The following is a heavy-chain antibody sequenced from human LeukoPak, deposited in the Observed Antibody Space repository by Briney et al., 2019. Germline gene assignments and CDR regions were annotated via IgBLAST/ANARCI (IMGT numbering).Heavy chain of an antibody. CDR2: IYYSGST. Sequence: SETLSLTCTVSGGSISSYYWSWIRQPPGKGLEWIGYIYYSGSTNYNPSLKSRVTISVDTSKNQFSLKLSSVTAADTAVYYCASLSSSWSPYFAYWGQGTLVTVSS. CDR1: GGSISSYY. J-gene: IGHJ4*02. CDR3: ASLSSSWSPYFAY. D-gene: IGHD6-13*01. V-gene: IGHV4-59*01.